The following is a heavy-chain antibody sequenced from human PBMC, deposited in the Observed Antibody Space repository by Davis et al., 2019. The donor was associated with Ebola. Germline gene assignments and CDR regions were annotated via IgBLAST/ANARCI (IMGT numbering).Heavy chain of an antibody. CDR2: ISSDGGIT. CDR3: VRTTYGAPEY. CDR1: RFTFSDGW. Sequence: GESLKISCAASRFTFSDGWMSWVRQAPGKGLVYVSRISSDGGITSYADSVKGRFTISRDNAKSTLYLQMNSLTAENTAVYYCVRTTYGAPEYWGQGTLVTVSS. V-gene: IGHV3-74*01. D-gene: IGHD4-17*01. J-gene: IGHJ4*02.